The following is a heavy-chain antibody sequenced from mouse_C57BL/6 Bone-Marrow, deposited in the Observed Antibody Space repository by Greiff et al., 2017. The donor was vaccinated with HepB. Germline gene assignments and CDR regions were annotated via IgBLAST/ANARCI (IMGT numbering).Heavy chain of an antibody. D-gene: IGHD1-1*01. J-gene: IGHJ1*03. V-gene: IGHV1-50*01. Sequence: VQLQQPGAELVKPGASVKLSCKASGYTFTSYWMQWVKQRPGQGLEWIGEIDPSDSYTNYNQKFKGKATLTVDTSSSTAYMQLSSLTSEDSAVYYCARGFTTVWYFDVWGTGTTVTVSS. CDR3: ARGFTTVWYFDV. CDR1: GYTFTSYW. CDR2: IDPSDSYT.